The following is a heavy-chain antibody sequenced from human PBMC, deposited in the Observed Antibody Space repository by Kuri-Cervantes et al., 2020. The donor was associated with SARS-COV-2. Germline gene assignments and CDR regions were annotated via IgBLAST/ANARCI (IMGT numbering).Heavy chain of an antibody. Sequence: GGSLRLSCAASGFTFSSYSMNWVRQAPGKGLEWVSSISSSSSYIYYADSVKGRFTISRDNSKNTLYLQMNSLRAEDTAVYYCIRDDFWSGYPDYWGQGTLVTVSS. CDR1: GFTFSSYS. CDR3: IRDDFWSGYPDY. V-gene: IGHV3-21*01. CDR2: ISSSSSYI. J-gene: IGHJ4*02. D-gene: IGHD3-3*01.